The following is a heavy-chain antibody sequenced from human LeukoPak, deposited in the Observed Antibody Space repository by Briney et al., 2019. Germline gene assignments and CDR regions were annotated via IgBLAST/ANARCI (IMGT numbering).Heavy chain of an antibody. D-gene: IGHD6-19*01. Sequence: GGSLRLSCVASGFTFSDYYMSWIRHAPGEGLGWVSYISTSSTYTNYADSVKGRFTITRDNAKNSLYLQMNSLRAEDTAVYYCATTSGYRSGWYYFDHWGQGTLVTVSS. CDR3: ATTSGYRSGWYYFDH. CDR1: GFTFSDYY. V-gene: IGHV3-11*06. J-gene: IGHJ4*02. CDR2: ISTSSTYT.